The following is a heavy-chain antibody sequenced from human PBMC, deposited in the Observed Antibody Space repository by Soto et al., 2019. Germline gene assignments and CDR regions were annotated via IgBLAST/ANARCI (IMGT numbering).Heavy chain of an antibody. D-gene: IGHD3-22*01. CDR2: IYPGDSDT. V-gene: IGHV5-51*01. CDR3: ARHQLYDNRGYYDC. J-gene: IGHJ4*01. CDR1: GYSFTSYW. Sequence: GESLKISCKGSGYSFTSYWNGWVRQMPGKGLEWMGIIYPGDSDTRYSPSFQGQVIISADKSISTAYLQWSSLKASDTAMYYCARHQLYDNRGYYDCWGQGNLVTLSS.